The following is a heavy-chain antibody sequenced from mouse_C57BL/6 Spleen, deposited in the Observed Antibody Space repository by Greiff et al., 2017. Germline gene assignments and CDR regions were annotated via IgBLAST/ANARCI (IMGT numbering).Heavy chain of an antibody. CDR2: IDPEDGDT. CDR1: GFNIKDYY. D-gene: IGHD1-1*01. V-gene: IGHV14-1*01. J-gene: IGHJ2*01. Sequence: VQLQQSGAELVRPGASVKLSCTASGFNIKDYYMHWVKQRPEQGLEWIGRIDPEDGDTEYAPKFQGKATMTAEPSSNTAYLQLSRLTSENTAVYYCTTTVVARDSWGQGTTLTVSS. CDR3: TTTVVARDS.